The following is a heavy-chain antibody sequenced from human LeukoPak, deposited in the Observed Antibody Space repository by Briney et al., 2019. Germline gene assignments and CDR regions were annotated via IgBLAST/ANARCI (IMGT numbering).Heavy chain of an antibody. CDR1: GYTFTGYY. V-gene: IGHV1-2*02. D-gene: IGHD3-9*01. CDR2: INPNSGGT. Sequence: ASVKVSCKASGYTFTGYYMHWVRQAPGQGLEWMGWINPNSGGTYYAQKFQGRVTMTSDTSISTAYMELSSLRSEDTAVYYCARRVLLYDILTADSRYYYYYMDVWGRGTTVTISS. J-gene: IGHJ6*03. CDR3: ARRVLLYDILTADSRYYYYYMDV.